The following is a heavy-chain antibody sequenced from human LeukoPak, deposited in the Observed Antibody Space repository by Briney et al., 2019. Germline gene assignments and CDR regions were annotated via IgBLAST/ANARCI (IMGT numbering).Heavy chain of an antibody. CDR1: GLTFSNYA. Sequence: PGGSLRLSCAASGLTFSNYAMNWVRQAPGKGLGWVSVISGTGSGTDYADSVRGRFTISRDNSKNTLYLQLNNLRAEDTAVYFRAKDRAALPVTTYNFDFWGQGTLVTVSS. CDR2: ISGTGSGT. V-gene: IGHV3-23*01. CDR3: AKDRAALPVTTYNFDF. J-gene: IGHJ4*02. D-gene: IGHD1-1*01.